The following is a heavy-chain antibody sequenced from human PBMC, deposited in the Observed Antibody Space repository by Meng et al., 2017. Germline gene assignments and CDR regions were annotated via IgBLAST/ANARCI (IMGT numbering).Heavy chain of an antibody. CDR3: TTDLITMIVVVTHY. J-gene: IGHJ4*02. CDR1: GFTVSSNY. CDR2: IKSKTDGGTT. D-gene: IGHD3-22*01. V-gene: IGHV3-15*01. Sequence: GESLKISCAASGFTVSSNYMSWVRQAPGKGLEWVGRIKSKTDGGTTDYAAPVKGRFTISRDDSKNTLYLQMNSLKTEDTAVYYCTTDLITMIVVVTHYWGQGTLVTVSS.